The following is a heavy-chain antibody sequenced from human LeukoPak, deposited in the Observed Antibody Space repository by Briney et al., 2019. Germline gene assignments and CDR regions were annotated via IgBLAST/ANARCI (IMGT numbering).Heavy chain of an antibody. D-gene: IGHD3-22*01. J-gene: IGHJ4*02. CDR2: ISSTGSAI. V-gene: IGHV3-48*03. CDR3: PRVFSYYTYSFDY. Sequence: PAGSLRLSCAAFGFTFRSYEMNWVRQDPGKGLEWISYISSTGSAIYYADSVKGRFTISRDNAKNSLYLQMNSLRAEDTAVYYCPRVFSYYTYSFDYWGQGTLVTVSS. CDR1: GFTFRSYE.